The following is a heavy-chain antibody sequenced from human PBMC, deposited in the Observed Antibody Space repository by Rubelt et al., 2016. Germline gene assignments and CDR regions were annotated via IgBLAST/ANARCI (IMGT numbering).Heavy chain of an antibody. Sequence: EVQLVESGGDLVQPGGSLRLSCAASGFTFSSYWMHWVRQAPGKGLVWVSRINSDGSSTSYADSVKGRFTISRYHAKNTLYLRMNILRAEDTAVYYCARELGYLKDYWGQGTLVTVSS. V-gene: IGHV3-74*01. D-gene: IGHD5-18*01. CDR1: GFTFSSYW. CDR2: INSDGSST. J-gene: IGHJ4*02. CDR3: ARELGYLKDY.